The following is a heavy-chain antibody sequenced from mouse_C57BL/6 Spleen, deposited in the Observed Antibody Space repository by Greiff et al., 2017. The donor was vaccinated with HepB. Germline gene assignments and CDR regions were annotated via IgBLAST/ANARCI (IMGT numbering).Heavy chain of an antibody. V-gene: IGHV1-82*01. CDR1: GYAFSSSW. Sequence: VQLQQSGPELVKPGASVKISCKASGYAFSSSWMNWVKQRPGKGLEWIGRIYPGDGDTNYNGKFKGKATLTADKSSSTAYMQLSSLTSEDSAVYFCANEGGYYFDYWGQGTTLTVSS. J-gene: IGHJ2*01. CDR3: ANEGGYYFDY. CDR2: IYPGDGDT. D-gene: IGHD1-1*02.